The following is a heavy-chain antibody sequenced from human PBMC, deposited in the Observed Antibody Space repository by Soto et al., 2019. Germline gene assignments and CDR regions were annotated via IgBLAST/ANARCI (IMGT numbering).Heavy chain of an antibody. CDR2: IYYRGNA. D-gene: IGHD3-9*01. CDR1: DDSINSDKYY. J-gene: IGHJ4*02. V-gene: IGHV4-39*01. Sequence: QLQLQESGPGLVKPSETLSLTCSVSDDSINSDKYYWGWIRQPPGKGLEWIGSIYYRGNAYYNPSLQTRDTISLDKSKRQFSLKLKSVTAAVSAVSFCARLEGLATISYYFDFWGPGALVTVSS. CDR3: ARLEGLATISYYFDF.